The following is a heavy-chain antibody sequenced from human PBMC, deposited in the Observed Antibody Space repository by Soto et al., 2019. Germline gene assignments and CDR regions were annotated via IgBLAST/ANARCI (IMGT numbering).Heavy chain of an antibody. D-gene: IGHD4-4*01. Sequence: SENLPLTCAVLSGSIGSSNWWSWVSQPPGKGLEWIGEIYHSGSTNSNPSLKSRVTISVDKSKNQFSLKLSSVTAADTAVYYCARHISNFRYYYDAMDVWGQGTTVT. J-gene: IGHJ6*02. V-gene: IGHV4-4*02. CDR1: SGSIGSSNW. CDR3: ARHISNFRYYYDAMDV. CDR2: IYHSGST.